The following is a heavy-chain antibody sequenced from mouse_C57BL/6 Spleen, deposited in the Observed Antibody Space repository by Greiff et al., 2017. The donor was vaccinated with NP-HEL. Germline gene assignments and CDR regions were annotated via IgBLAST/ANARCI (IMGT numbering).Heavy chain of an antibody. J-gene: IGHJ2*01. CDR1: GYAFTNYL. D-gene: IGHD1-1*01. V-gene: IGHV1-54*01. Sequence: QVQLKQSGAELVRPGTSVKVSCKASGYAFTNYLIEWEKQRPGQGLEWIGVINPGSGGTNYNEKFKGKATLTADKSSSTAYMQLSSLTSEDSAVYFCARWGLRSFDYWGQGTTLTVSS. CDR3: ARWGLRSFDY. CDR2: INPGSGGT.